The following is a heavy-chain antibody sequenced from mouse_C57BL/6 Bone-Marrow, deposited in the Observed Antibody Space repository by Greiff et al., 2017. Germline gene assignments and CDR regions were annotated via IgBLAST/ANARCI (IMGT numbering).Heavy chain of an antibody. CDR3: ARQYYGTPAWFAY. V-gene: IGHV1-64*01. J-gene: IGHJ3*01. CDR2: IHPNSGST. CDR1: GYTFTSYW. D-gene: IGHD1-1*01. Sequence: QVQLQQPGAELVKPGASVKLSCKASGYTFTSYWMHWVKQRPGQGLEWIGMIHPNSGSTNYNEKFKSKATLTVDKSSSTAYMQLSSLTSEDSAVYCCARQYYGTPAWFAYWGQGTLVTVSA.